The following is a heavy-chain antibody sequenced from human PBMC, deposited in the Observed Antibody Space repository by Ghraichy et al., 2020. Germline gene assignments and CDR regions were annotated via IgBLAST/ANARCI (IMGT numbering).Heavy chain of an antibody. V-gene: IGHV4-34*01. CDR1: GGSFSGYY. CDR3: ARGRGFRIVLVTQRNYFDY. CDR2: INHSGSP. J-gene: IGHJ4*02. D-gene: IGHD2-21*02. Sequence: SETLSLTCAVSGGSFSGYYWSWIRQPPGKGLEWIGEINHSGSPNYNPSLKSRVTISVDTSKNQFSLKLNSVTAADTAVYYCARGRGFRIVLVTQRNYFDYWGQGTLVTVSS.